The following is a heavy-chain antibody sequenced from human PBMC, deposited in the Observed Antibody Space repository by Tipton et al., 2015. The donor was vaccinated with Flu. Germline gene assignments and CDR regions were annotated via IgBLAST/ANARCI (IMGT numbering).Heavy chain of an antibody. CDR1: GFTFSSYD. D-gene: IGHD2-15*01. Sequence: LSLTCAASGFTFSSYDMHWVRQATGKGLEWVSAIGTAGDTYYPGSVKGRFTISRENAKNSLYLQMNSLRAGDTAVYYCARGSAFDIWGQGTMVTVSS. CDR2: IGTAGDT. J-gene: IGHJ3*02. V-gene: IGHV3-13*01. CDR3: ARGSAFDI.